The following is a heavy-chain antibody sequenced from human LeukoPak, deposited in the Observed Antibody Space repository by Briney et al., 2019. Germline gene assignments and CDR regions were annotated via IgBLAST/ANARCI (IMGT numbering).Heavy chain of an antibody. V-gene: IGHV3-30-3*01. CDR2: ISYDGSNK. J-gene: IGHJ4*02. CDR3: ASGANDFWSGYYVRAIDY. D-gene: IGHD3-3*01. Sequence: GGSLRLSCAASGFTFSSYAMHWVRQAPGKGLEWVAVISYDGSNKYYADSVKGRFTISRDNSKNTLYLQMNSLRAEDTAVYYCASGANDFWSGYYVRAIDYWGQGTLVTVSS. CDR1: GFTFSSYA.